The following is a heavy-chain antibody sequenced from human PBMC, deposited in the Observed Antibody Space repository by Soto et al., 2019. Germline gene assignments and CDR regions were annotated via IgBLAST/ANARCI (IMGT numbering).Heavy chain of an antibody. J-gene: IGHJ6*03. Sequence: GGSLRLSCAASGFTFSSYSMNWVRQAPGKGLEWVSYISSSSSTIYYADSVKGRFTISRDNAKNSLFLQMNSLRAEDTSVYYCARAHSSSWSTMIYYYYYMDVWGKGTTVTVSS. V-gene: IGHV3-48*01. CDR1: GFTFSSYS. CDR2: ISSSSSTI. CDR3: ARAHSSSWSTMIYYYYYMDV. D-gene: IGHD6-13*01.